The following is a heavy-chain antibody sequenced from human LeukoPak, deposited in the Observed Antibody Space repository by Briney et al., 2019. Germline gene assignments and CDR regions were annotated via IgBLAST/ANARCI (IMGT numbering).Heavy chain of an antibody. V-gene: IGHV1-46*01. CDR1: GYTFTSYY. J-gene: IGHJ4*02. CDR2: INPSGGST. CDR3: VRDDGSGSYYWIW. Sequence: ASVKVSCKASGYTFTSYYMHWVRQGPGQGLEWMGIINPSGGSTSYAQKFQGRVTMTRDTSTNTVFMELSSLRSEDTAVFYCVRDDGSGSYYWIWWGQGTLVTVSS. D-gene: IGHD3-10*01.